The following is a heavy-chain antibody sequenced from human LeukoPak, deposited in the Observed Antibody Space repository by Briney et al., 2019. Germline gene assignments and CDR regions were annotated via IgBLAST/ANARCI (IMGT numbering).Heavy chain of an antibody. D-gene: IGHD6-13*01. V-gene: IGHV4-61*05. CDR1: GGSISSSSYY. Sequence: PSETLSLTCTVSGGSISSSSYYWSWIRQPPGKGLEWIGYIYYSGSTNYNPSLKSRVTISVDTSKNQFSLKLSSVTAADTAVYYCAGREIAAAGKEWWFDPWGQGTLVTVSS. CDR3: AGREIAAAGKEWWFDP. CDR2: IYYSGST. J-gene: IGHJ5*02.